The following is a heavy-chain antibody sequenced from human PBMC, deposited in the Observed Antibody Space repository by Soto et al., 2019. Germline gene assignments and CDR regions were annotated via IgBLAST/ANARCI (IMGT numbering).Heavy chain of an antibody. CDR2: IWYDGSNK. CDR1: GFTFSSYG. D-gene: IGHD6-13*01. J-gene: IGHJ4*02. V-gene: IGHV3-33*06. CDR3: AKVFYDRGPSSWYYFDY. Sequence: ESGGGVVQPGRSLRLSCAASGFTFSSYGMHWVRQAPGKGLEWVAVIWYDGSNKYYADSVKGRFTISRDNSKNTLYLQMNSLRAEDTAVYYCAKVFYDRGPSSWYYFDYWGQGTLVTVSS.